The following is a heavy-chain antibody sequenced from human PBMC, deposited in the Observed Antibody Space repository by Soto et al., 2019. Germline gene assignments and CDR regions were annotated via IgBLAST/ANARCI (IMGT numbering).Heavy chain of an antibody. V-gene: IGHV3-7*01. CDR2: IKQDGSEK. CDR1: GFTFSSYW. J-gene: IGHJ6*04. Sequence: GGSLRLSCAASGFTFSSYWMSWVRQAPGKGLEWVANIKQDGSEKYYVDSVKGRFTISRDNAKNSLYLQMNSLRAEDTAVYYCARDGSDYYDFSGSYGYYYGMDVWGKGTTVTVSS. D-gene: IGHD3-10*01. CDR3: ARDGSDYYDFSGSYGYYYGMDV.